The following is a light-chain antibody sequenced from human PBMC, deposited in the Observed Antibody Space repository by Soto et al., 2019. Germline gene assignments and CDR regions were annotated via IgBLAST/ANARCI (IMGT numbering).Light chain of an antibody. V-gene: IGLV1-44*01. CDR1: NSNIGSNT. CDR2: SNN. CDR3: ATWDDRRNGYV. Sequence: QSVLTQPPSASGTPGQRVTISCSGSNSNIGSNTVTWYQQLPGTAPILLIYSNNHRSSGVPDRFSGSRSGTSGSLAISGLQSEDEADYYCATWDDRRNGYVFGSGTKLTVL. J-gene: IGLJ1*01.